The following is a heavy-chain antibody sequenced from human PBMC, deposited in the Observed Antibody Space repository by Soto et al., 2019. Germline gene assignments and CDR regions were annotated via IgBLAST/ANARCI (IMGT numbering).Heavy chain of an antibody. Sequence: EVLLLDSGGGLVQPGGSLRLSCAASGFTFSNYVMTWVRQAPGKGPEWISTVNNGGGGTYYADAVTGRFTISRDNSKNTLYLQVSSRRAEDTAVYYCAKERLGRGIDYWGQGILVTVSS. CDR2: VNNGGGGT. CDR3: AKERLGRGIDY. CDR1: GFTFSNYV. D-gene: IGHD3-10*01. V-gene: IGHV3-23*01. J-gene: IGHJ4*02.